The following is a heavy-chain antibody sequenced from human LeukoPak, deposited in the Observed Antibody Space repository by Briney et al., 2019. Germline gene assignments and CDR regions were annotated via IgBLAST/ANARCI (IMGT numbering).Heavy chain of an antibody. CDR3: AKKYSGLQPFDS. Sequence: QPGGSLRLSCAASGSSFSSNPMSWVRQVPGKGLEWVAGISGSGGDTSYADSVKGRFTISRDNSKNTLYLQMNSLRADDTAVYYCAKKYSGLQPFDSWGQGTLVTVSS. J-gene: IGHJ4*02. V-gene: IGHV3-23*01. CDR1: GSSFSSNP. D-gene: IGHD2-15*01. CDR2: ISGSGGDT.